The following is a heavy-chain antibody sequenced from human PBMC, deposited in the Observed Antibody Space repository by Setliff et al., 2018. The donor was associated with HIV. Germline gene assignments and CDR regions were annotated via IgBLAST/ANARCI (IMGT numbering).Heavy chain of an antibody. CDR3: ARVFSAGWFDS. J-gene: IGHJ5*01. CDR2: IRPADSDT. CDR1: GDHFTTNW. V-gene: IGHV5-51*01. D-gene: IGHD6-13*01. Sequence: GASLKISCKASGDHFTTNWVGWVRQMPGNGLEWMGIIRPADSDTRVSPSFQGHVTISADKSISSTYLQWSSLKASDTAMYYCARVFSAGWFDSWGQGTLVTVSS.